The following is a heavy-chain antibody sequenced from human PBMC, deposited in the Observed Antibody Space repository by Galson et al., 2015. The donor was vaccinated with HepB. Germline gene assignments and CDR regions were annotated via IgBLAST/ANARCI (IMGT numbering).Heavy chain of an antibody. CDR1: GYTFTSYY. CDR2: INPSGGST. V-gene: IGHV1-46*01. Sequence: SVKVSCKASGYTFTSYYTHWVRQAPGQGLEWMGIINPSGGSTSYAQKFQGRVTMTRDTSTSTVYMELSSLRSEDTAVYYCARDLTGTNYEDDFDYWGQGTLVTVSS. CDR3: ARDLTGTNYEDDFDY. J-gene: IGHJ4*02. D-gene: IGHD1-7*01.